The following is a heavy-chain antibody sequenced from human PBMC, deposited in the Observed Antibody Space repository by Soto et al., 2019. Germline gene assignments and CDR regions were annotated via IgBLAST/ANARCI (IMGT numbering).Heavy chain of an antibody. CDR3: ARVLAARASRDFDY. V-gene: IGHV4-59*12. CDR1: GGSSSGFC. D-gene: IGHD6-6*01. Sequence: SLSKTVAGGSSSGFCGCWIRQPQEKGLEWSGYIYYSGSTNYNPSLKSRVTISVDTSKNQFSLKLSSVTAADTAVYYCARVLAARASRDFDYWGQGTLVTVSS. J-gene: IGHJ4*02. CDR2: IYYSGST.